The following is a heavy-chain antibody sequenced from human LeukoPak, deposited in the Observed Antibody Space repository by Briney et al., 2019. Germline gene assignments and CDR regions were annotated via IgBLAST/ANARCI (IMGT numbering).Heavy chain of an antibody. Sequence: SETLSLTCAVYGGSFSGYYWSWIRQPPGKGPEWIGEINHSGSTNYNPSLKSRVTISVDTSKNQFSLKLSSVTAADTAVYYCAVGRNGYNYYYFHYWGQGTLITVSS. V-gene: IGHV4-34*01. CDR3: AVGRNGYNYYYFHY. CDR1: GGSFSGYY. CDR2: INHSGST. J-gene: IGHJ4*02. D-gene: IGHD5-24*01.